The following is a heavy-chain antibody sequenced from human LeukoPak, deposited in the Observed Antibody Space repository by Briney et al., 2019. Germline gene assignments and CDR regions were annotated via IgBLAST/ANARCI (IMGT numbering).Heavy chain of an antibody. Sequence: ASVKVSCKASGYTFTSYGISWVRQAPGQGLEWMGWISAYNGNTNYAQKLQGRVTMTTDTSTSTAYMELRSLRSDDTAVYYCARDRGIAGTMLLFGYWGQGTLVTVSS. CDR3: ARDRGIAGTMLLFGY. J-gene: IGHJ4*02. CDR1: GYTFTSYG. D-gene: IGHD3-10*02. V-gene: IGHV1-18*01. CDR2: ISAYNGNT.